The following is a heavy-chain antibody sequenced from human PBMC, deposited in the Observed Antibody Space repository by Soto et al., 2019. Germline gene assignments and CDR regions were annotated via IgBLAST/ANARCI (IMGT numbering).Heavy chain of an antibody. Sequence: GGSLRLSCAASGFTFSSYAMHWVRQAPGKGLEWVAVISYDGSNKYYADSVKGRFTISRDNSKNTLYLQMNSLRAEDTAVYYCARSTKESVYSYGTPYYYYYGMDVWGQGTTVTVSS. CDR3: ARSTKESVYSYGTPYYYYYGMDV. J-gene: IGHJ6*02. CDR1: GFTFSSYA. CDR2: ISYDGSNK. D-gene: IGHD5-18*01. V-gene: IGHV3-30-3*01.